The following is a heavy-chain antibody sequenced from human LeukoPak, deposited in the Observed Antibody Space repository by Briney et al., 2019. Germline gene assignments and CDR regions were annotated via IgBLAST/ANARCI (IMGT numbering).Heavy chain of an antibody. Sequence: KTSETLSLTCTVSGGSISSYYWSWIRQPPGKGLEWIGYIYYSGSTNYNPSLKSRVTISVDTSKNQFSLKLSSVTAADTAVYYCARGLSGYSSGWDAFDIWGQGTMVTVSS. CDR2: IYYSGST. CDR3: ARGLSGYSSGWDAFDI. V-gene: IGHV4-59*01. J-gene: IGHJ3*02. CDR1: GGSISSYY. D-gene: IGHD6-19*01.